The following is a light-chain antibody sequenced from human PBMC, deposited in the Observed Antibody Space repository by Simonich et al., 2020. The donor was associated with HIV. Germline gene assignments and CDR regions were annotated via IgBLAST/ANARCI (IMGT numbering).Light chain of an antibody. CDR3: AAWDVSLSAGRV. V-gene: IGLV1-44*01. CDR1: SSNIGSNT. CDR2: NND. J-gene: IGLJ3*02. Sequence: QSVLTQPPSVSGAPGQRVTISCSGSSSNIGSNTVNWYQQLPGTAPKLLIYNNDQRPSGVPDRFSGSKSDTSASLVISGLQSEDEADYHCAAWDVSLSAGRVFGGGTKLTVL.